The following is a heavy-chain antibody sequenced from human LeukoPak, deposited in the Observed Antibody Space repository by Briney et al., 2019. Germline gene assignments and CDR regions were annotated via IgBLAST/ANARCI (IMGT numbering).Heavy chain of an antibody. Sequence: PGGSLRLSCAASGFTVSSNYMTWVRQAPGKEPEWVSVIYSGGDTYYADSVKGRFTISRDNSKNTLYLQMNSLRAEDTAVYYCARRTGEGYFDYWGQGTLVTVSS. V-gene: IGHV3-66*01. J-gene: IGHJ4*02. CDR2: IYSGGDT. CDR1: GFTVSSNY. CDR3: ARRTGEGYFDY. D-gene: IGHD1-1*01.